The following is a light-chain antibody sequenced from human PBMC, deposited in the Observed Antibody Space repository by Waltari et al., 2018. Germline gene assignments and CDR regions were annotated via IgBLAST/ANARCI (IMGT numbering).Light chain of an antibody. CDR2: KVS. Sequence: EVVMTQFPLSLSVTLGQPASISCRSSQSLVSRDGKPYFNWFHQRPGQSPRRLLLKVSNRDSGVPDRFSGSGSGTAFTLTISRVEAEDVGVYYCMQGTHWPWTFGQGTKVEIK. J-gene: IGKJ1*01. V-gene: IGKV2-30*01. CDR3: MQGTHWPWT. CDR1: QSLVSRDGKPY.